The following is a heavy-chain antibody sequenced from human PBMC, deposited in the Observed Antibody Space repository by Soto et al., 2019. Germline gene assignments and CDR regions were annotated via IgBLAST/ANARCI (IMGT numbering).Heavy chain of an antibody. Sequence: PSETLSLTCTVSGGSISSGDYYWSWIRQPPGKGLEWIGYIYYSGSTYYNPSLKSRVTISVDTSKNQFSLKLSSVTAADTAVYYCARDRSAMCGGGGSCYEGRGIDYWGQGTLVTVSS. V-gene: IGHV4-30-4*01. D-gene: IGHD2-15*01. CDR2: IYYSGST. J-gene: IGHJ4*02. CDR1: GGSISSGDYY. CDR3: ARDRSAMCGGGGSCYEGRGIDY.